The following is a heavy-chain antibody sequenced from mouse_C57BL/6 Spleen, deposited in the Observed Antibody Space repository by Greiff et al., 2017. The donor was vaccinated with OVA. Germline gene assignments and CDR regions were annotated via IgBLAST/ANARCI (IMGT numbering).Heavy chain of an antibody. D-gene: IGHD1-1*01. CDR2: IYPGSGST. Sequence: QVQLQQPGAELVKPGASVKMSCKASGYTFTSYWITWVKQRPGQGLEWIGDIYPGSGSTNYNEKFKSKATLTVDTSSSTAYMQLSSLTSEDSAVYYCARGGTTVVSYYAMDYWGQGTSVTVSS. CDR3: ARGGTTVVSYYAMDY. J-gene: IGHJ4*01. V-gene: IGHV1-55*01. CDR1: GYTFTSYW.